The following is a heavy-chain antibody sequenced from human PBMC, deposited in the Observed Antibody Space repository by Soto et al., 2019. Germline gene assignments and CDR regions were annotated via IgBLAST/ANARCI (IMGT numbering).Heavy chain of an antibody. Sequence: PGGSLRLSCAASGFTSSSYAMTWVRQAPGKGLGWVSVIGGSGGGTYYADSVKGRFTISRDNSKNTLYLQMNSLRAEDTAVYYCAKGTANWNFGYFDYWGQGTLVTVSS. CDR2: IGGSGGGT. J-gene: IGHJ4*02. CDR1: GFTSSSYA. D-gene: IGHD1-7*01. CDR3: AKGTANWNFGYFDY. V-gene: IGHV3-23*01.